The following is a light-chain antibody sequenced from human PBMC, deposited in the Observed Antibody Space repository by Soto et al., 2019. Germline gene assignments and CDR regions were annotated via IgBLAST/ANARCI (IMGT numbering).Light chain of an antibody. Sequence: QSALTQPASVSGSPGQSITISCTGTSSDIGTYDYVSWYQQLPGKAPKLLIYELNHRPSGVSDRFSGSKAGNTASLTISGLHADDEADYYCGTWDNSLGAGHVVFGGGTQLTVL. CDR3: GTWDNSLGAGHVV. J-gene: IGLJ2*01. CDR1: SSDIGTYDY. CDR2: ELN. V-gene: IGLV2-14*01.